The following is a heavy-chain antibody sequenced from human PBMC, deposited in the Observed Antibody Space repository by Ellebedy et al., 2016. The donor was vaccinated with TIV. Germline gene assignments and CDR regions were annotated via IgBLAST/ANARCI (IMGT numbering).Heavy chain of an antibody. CDR2: IYSGGDT. V-gene: IGHV3-53*01. Sequence: PGGSLRLSCAASGFTVSSNYMSWVRQAPGKGLEWVSVIYSGGDTYYADSVKGRFTISRDNSNNTLYLQMNSLRAEDTAVYYCARDRSNAFDVWGQGTMVTVSS. J-gene: IGHJ3*01. CDR3: ARDRSNAFDV. CDR1: GFTVSSNY.